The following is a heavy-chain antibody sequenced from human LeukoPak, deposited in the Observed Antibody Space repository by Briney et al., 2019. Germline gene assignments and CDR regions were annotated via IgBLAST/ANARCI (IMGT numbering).Heavy chain of an antibody. V-gene: IGHV3-30*18. CDR3: AKTAIGYSYAPDAFDI. J-gene: IGHJ3*02. D-gene: IGHD5-18*01. CDR2: ISYDGSNK. Sequence: PGGSLRLSCAASGFTFSSYGMHWVRQAPGKGLEWVAVISYDGSNKYYADSVKGRFTISRDNSKNTLYLQMNSLRAEDTAVHYCAKTAIGYSYAPDAFDIWGQGTMVTVSS. CDR1: GFTFSSYG.